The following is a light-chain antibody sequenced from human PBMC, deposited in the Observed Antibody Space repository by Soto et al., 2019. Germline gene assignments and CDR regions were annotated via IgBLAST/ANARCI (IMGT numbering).Light chain of an antibody. Sequence: QSALTQPRSVSGSPGQSVTISCTGTSSDVGGYDYVSWYQQHPGKAPKLMIYNVNKRPSGVPDRFSGSKSGNTASLTISGLQADDEDDYYCSSYAGSYTLFGGGTKVTVL. CDR3: SSYAGSYTL. CDR2: NVN. CDR1: SSDVGGYDY. V-gene: IGLV2-11*01. J-gene: IGLJ2*01.